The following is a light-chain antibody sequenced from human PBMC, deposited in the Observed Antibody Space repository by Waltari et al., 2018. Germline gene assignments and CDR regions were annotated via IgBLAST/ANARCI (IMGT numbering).Light chain of an antibody. CDR1: QSIDTY. V-gene: IGKV1-39*01. CDR3: QQSYKTPIT. CDR2: AAS. Sequence: DIQMTQSPSSLSASVGDRVTITCRASQSIDTYLNWYQQKLGKAPKVLIYAASSLQSGVPSRFSGSGSGTDFTLTISSLQPEDFATYYCQQSYKTPITFGGGTKVEIK. J-gene: IGKJ4*01.